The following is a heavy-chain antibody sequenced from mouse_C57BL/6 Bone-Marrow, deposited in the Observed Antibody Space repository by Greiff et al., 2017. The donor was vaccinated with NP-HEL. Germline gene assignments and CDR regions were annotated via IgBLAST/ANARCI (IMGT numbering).Heavy chain of an antibody. J-gene: IGHJ2*01. CDR1: GYSITSGYD. Sequence: VQLKESGPGMVKPSQSLSLTCTVTGYSITSGYDWHWIRHFPGNKLEWMGYISYSGSTNYNPSLKSRISITHDTSKNHFFLKLNSVTTEDTATYYCARGDYDGEDFDYWGQGTTLTVSS. V-gene: IGHV3-1*01. D-gene: IGHD2-4*01. CDR3: ARGDYDGEDFDY. CDR2: ISYSGST.